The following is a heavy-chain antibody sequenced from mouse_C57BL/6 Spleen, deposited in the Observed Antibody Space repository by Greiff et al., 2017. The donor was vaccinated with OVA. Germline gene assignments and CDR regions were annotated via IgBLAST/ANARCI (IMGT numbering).Heavy chain of an antibody. J-gene: IGHJ1*03. V-gene: IGHV5-12*01. Sequence: DVQLVESGGGLVQPGGSLKLSCAASGFTFSDYYMYWVRQTPEQRLEWVAYISNGGGSTYYPDTVKGRFTISRDNAKNTLYLQMSSLKSEDTAMYSCARGGVYSNCWYCEVWGTGTTVTVSS. CDR1: GFTFSDYY. CDR3: ARGGVYSNCWYCEV. D-gene: IGHD2-5*01. CDR2: ISNGGGST.